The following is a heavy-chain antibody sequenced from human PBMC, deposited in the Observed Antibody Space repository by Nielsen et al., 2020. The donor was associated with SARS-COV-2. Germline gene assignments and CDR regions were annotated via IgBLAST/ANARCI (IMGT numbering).Heavy chain of an antibody. CDR1: GFTFSSHA. CDR3: ARETLDFTSSFVDI. Sequence: ISCAATGFTFSSHAMHWVRQAPGKGLEWLTIISADGTNDHYADSVRGRFTISRDNSKNTLSLHLNSLRPEDTAVYYCARETLDFTSSFVDIWGQGTLVTVSS. D-gene: IGHD2-2*01. CDR2: ISADGTND. V-gene: IGHV3-30*04. J-gene: IGHJ5*02.